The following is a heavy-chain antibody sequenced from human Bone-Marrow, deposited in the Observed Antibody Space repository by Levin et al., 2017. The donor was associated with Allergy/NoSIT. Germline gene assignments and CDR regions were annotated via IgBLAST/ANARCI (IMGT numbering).Heavy chain of an antibody. V-gene: IGHV3-23*01. D-gene: IGHD3-10*01. CDR2: ISGSGGST. CDR1: GFTFSSYA. J-gene: IGHJ4*02. Sequence: GESLKISCAASGFTFSSYAMSWVRQAPGKGLEWVSAISGSGGSTYYADSVKGRFTISRDNSKNTLYLQMNSLRAEDTAVYYCAKDLTRITMVQGVILPYFDYWGQGTLVTVSS. CDR3: AKDLTRITMVQGVILPYFDY.